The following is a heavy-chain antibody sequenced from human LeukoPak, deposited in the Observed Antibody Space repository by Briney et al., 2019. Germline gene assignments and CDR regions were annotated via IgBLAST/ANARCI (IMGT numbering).Heavy chain of an antibody. Sequence: GGSLRLSCAASGFTFSRVSMHWVRQVPGKGLEWVALISRDGGTTYYADSVEGRFTISRDNSMNTLYLQMNSLRVEDTALYYCAKEKRDSTGWINFDYWGQGTLVAASS. D-gene: IGHD3-22*01. CDR2: ISRDGGTT. CDR3: AKEKRDSTGWINFDY. J-gene: IGHJ4*02. V-gene: IGHV3-30*18. CDR1: GFTFSRVS.